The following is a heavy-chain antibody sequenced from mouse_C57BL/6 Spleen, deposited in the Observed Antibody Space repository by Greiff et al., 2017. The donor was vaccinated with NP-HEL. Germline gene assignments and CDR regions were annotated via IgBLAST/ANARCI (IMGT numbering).Heavy chain of an antibody. CDR3: ARSVYYDYDVSY. CDR1: GYTFTSYW. V-gene: IGHV1-64*01. J-gene: IGHJ2*01. CDR2: IHPNSGST. Sequence: QVQLQQPGAELVKPGASVKLSCKASGYTFTSYWMHWVKQRPGQGLEWIGMIHPNSGSTNYNEKFKSKATLTVDKSSSTAYMQISSLTSEDSAVYYCARSVYYDYDVSYWGQGTTLTVSS. D-gene: IGHD2-4*01.